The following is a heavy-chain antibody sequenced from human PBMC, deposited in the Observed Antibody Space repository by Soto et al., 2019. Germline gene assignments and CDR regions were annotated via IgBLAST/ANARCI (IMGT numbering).Heavy chain of an antibody. J-gene: IGHJ4*02. D-gene: IGHD6-19*01. CDR2: ISSNGGST. V-gene: IGHV3-64D*08. Sequence: GGSLRLSCAASGFTFSSYAMSWVRQAPGKGLEYVSAISSNGGSTYYADSVKGRFTISRDNSKNTLYLQMSSLRAEDTAVYYCARGSTSGWPLDYWGQGSLVTISS. CDR3: ARGSTSGWPLDY. CDR1: GFTFSSYA.